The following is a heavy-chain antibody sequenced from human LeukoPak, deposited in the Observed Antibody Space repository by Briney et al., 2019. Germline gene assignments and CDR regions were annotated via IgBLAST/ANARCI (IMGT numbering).Heavy chain of an antibody. Sequence: GGSLRLSCAASGFTFSSYAMSWVRQAPGKGLEWVSAISGSGGSTYYADSVKGRFIISRDNSKNTLYLQMNSLRAEDTAVYYCAKDVKSDGVWDVDHWGQGTLVTVSS. J-gene: IGHJ4*02. CDR3: AKDVKSDGVWDVDH. CDR1: GFTFSSYA. D-gene: IGHD1-26*01. V-gene: IGHV3-23*01. CDR2: ISGSGGST.